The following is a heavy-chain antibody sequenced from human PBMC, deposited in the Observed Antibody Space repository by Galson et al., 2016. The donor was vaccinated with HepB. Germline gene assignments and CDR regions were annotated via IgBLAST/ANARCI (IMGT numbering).Heavy chain of an antibody. CDR3: ATGIVGINNYFDY. V-gene: IGHV4-28*01. J-gene: IGHJ4*02. CDR1: GYSSSNNNW. Sequence: SETLSLTCAVSGYSSSNNNWWAWIRQPPGKGLDWIGSIYFGGNTHYNPSLKSRVTMSVDTSKNHFSLKLSSVTAVDTAVYYCATGIVGINNYFDYWGQGILVTVSS. CDR2: IYFGGNT. D-gene: IGHD1-26*01.